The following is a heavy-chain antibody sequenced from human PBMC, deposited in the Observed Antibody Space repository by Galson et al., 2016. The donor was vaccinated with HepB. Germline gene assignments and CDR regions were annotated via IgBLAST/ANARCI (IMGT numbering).Heavy chain of an antibody. D-gene: IGHD3-16*01. J-gene: IGHJ4*02. CDR1: GFTVSNNY. Sequence: SLRLSCAASGFTVSNNYMKWVRQAPGKGPEWVSLIWSGGTTDYADSVKGRFTISRDNAKNLLYLQMNSLRDEDTAVYYCARDRRHNYAFFDSWGQGTPITVSS. V-gene: IGHV3-53*01. CDR3: ARDRRHNYAFFDS. CDR2: IWSGGTT.